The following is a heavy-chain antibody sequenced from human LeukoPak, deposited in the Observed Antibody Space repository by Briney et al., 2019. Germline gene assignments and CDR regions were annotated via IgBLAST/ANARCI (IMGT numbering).Heavy chain of an antibody. V-gene: IGHV1-69*04. Sequence: SVKVSCKASGGTFSSYTISWVRQAPGQGVEWMGRIIPILGIANHAQKFQGRVTITADKTTSTAYMELSSLRSEDTAVYYCARDAYCSGGSCYGNNWFDPWGQGTLVTVSS. J-gene: IGHJ5*02. CDR2: IIPILGIA. CDR3: ARDAYCSGGSCYGNNWFDP. D-gene: IGHD2-15*01. CDR1: GGTFSSYT.